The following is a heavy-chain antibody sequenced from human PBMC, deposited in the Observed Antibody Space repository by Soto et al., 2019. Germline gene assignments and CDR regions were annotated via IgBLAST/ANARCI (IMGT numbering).Heavy chain of an antibody. J-gene: IGHJ3*02. Sequence: QVQLVQSGAEVKKPGSSVKVSCKASGDIFNNYAISWVRQAPRQGLEWMGAIIPIFGPPNYAQKFQGRVTITADESTSSVYMELNSLRSEDTAVYYCARGDIGGYSYYDAFDIWGQGTMVTVSS. D-gene: IGHD5-18*01. V-gene: IGHV1-69*01. CDR2: IIPIFGPP. CDR3: ARGDIGGYSYYDAFDI. CDR1: GDIFNNYA.